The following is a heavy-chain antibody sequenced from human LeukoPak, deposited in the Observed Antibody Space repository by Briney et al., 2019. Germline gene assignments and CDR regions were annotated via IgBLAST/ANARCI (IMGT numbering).Heavy chain of an antibody. D-gene: IGHD2-2*02. J-gene: IGHJ4*02. CDR3: AREGRYCSSTSCYTGFDY. Sequence: SETLSLTCTVSGGSISSGSYYWSWIRQPAGKGLEWIGRIYTSGSTNYNPSLKSRVTISVDTSKNQFSLKLSSVTAADTAVYYCAREGRYCSSTSCYTGFDYWGQGTLVTVSS. CDR2: IYTSGST. V-gene: IGHV4-61*02. CDR1: GGSISSGSYY.